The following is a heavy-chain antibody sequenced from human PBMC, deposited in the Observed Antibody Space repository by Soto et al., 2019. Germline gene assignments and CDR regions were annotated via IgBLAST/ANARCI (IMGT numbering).Heavy chain of an antibody. V-gene: IGHV3-30*18. D-gene: IGHD2-15*01. CDR3: AKDLEHCGSSSCYYYYAMDV. CDR1: GFTFSNYG. Sequence: GGSLRLSCSASGFTFSNYGIHWVRQAPGKGLEWVAVISYDGSNKYYVDSVKGRFTTSRDNSKNTLYLQMNSLRAEDTAIYYCAKDLEHCGSSSCYYYYAMDVWGQGTTVTVSS. CDR2: ISYDGSNK. J-gene: IGHJ6*02.